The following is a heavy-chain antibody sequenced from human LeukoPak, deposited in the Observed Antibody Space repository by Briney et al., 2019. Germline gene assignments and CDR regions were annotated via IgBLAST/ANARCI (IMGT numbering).Heavy chain of an antibody. D-gene: IGHD1-26*01. J-gene: IGHJ3*02. CDR1: GFTFSSYE. CDR2: ISSSGSTI. Sequence: GALRLSCAASGFTFSSYEMNWVRQAPGKGLEWVSYISSSGSTIYYADSVKGRFTISRDNSKNTLYLQMNSLRAEDTAVYYCAKDSHPKWEHDAFDIWGQGTMVTVSS. CDR3: AKDSHPKWEHDAFDI. V-gene: IGHV3-48*03.